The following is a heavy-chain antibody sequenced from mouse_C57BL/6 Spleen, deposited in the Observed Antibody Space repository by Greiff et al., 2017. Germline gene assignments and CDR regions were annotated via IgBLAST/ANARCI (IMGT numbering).Heavy chain of an antibody. V-gene: IGHV1-82*01. CDR1: GYAFSSSW. CDR2: IYPGDGDT. D-gene: IGHD1-1*01. Sequence: QVQLQQSGPELVKPGASVKISCKASGYAFSSSWMNWVKQRPGKGLEWIGRIYPGDGDTNYNGKFKGKATLTADKSSSTAYMQRSSLTSEDSAVYFCARRGGTTVVEDYWGQGTTLTVSS. J-gene: IGHJ2*01. CDR3: ARRGGTTVVEDY.